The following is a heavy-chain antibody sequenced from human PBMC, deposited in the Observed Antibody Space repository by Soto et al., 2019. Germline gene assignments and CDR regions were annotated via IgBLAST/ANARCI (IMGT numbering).Heavy chain of an antibody. CDR3: ARWLGAYYYYGIDV. J-gene: IGHJ6*02. CDR1: GRAFSRHN. D-gene: IGHD3-10*01. CDR2: INHSGST. Sequence: LSLTCAVYGRAFSRHNWRCIRQPQGKTVEWIGEINHSGSTNYNPSIKSRVTISVGTSKNQSSLKLSSVTAADTAVYYCARWLGAYYYYGIDVSGPGTTLTDS. V-gene: IGHV4-34*01.